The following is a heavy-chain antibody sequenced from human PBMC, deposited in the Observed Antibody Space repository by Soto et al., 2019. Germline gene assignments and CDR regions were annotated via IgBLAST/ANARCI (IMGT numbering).Heavy chain of an antibody. J-gene: IGHJ3*02. CDR3: AKATATSGGAFEI. CDR1: GFICSSYD. D-gene: IGHD1-1*01. V-gene: IGHV3-23*01. Sequence: GGSLRLSCAVSGFICSSYDMSWVRQAPGKGLEWVSTILVGGSTHYEDAVKGRFTISRDTSKNTVYLQMNSLTAGDTAVYYCAKATATSGGAFEIYGQGTMVTV. CDR2: ILVGGST.